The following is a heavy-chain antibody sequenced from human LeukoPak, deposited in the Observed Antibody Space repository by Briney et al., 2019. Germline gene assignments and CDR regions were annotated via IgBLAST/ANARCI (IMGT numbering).Heavy chain of an antibody. CDR3: ARAIRGSKIASRYYFYYMDV. J-gene: IGHJ6*03. V-gene: IGHV1-69*06. Sequence: SVKVSCKASGGTFSSYAISWVRQAPGQGLEWMGGIIPIFGTANYAQKFQGRVTTTADKSTSTAYMELSSLRSEDTAGYYCARAIRGSKIASRYYFYYMDVWGKGTTVTVSS. CDR1: GGTFSSYA. D-gene: IGHD3-10*01. CDR2: IIPIFGTA.